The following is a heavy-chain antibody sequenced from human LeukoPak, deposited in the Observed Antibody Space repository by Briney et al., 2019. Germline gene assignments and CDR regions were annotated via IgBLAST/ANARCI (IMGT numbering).Heavy chain of an antibody. D-gene: IGHD1-26*01. V-gene: IGHV1-46*01. Sequence: ASVKVSCKASGYTFTSYYMHWVRQAPGQGLEWMGIINPSGGSTSYAQKFQGRVTMTRDTSTSTVYMELSSLRSEDTAVYYCATDGGRGKPIDYWGQGTLVTVSS. J-gene: IGHJ4*02. CDR3: ATDGGRGKPIDY. CDR1: GYTFTSYY. CDR2: INPSGGST.